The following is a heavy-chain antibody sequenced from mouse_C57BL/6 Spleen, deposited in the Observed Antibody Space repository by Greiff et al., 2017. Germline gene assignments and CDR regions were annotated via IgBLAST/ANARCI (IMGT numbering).Heavy chain of an antibody. Sequence: QVQLKESGAELVKPGASVKLSCKASGYTFTEYTIHWVKQRSGQGLEWIGWFYPGSGSIKYNEKFKDKATLTADKSSSTVYMELSRLTSEDSAVYCCARHEAGPHSNYGRYAMDYWGQGTSVTVSS. J-gene: IGHJ4*01. CDR2: FYPGSGSI. D-gene: IGHD2-5*01. CDR3: ARHEAGPHSNYGRYAMDY. V-gene: IGHV1-62-2*01. CDR1: GYTFTEYT.